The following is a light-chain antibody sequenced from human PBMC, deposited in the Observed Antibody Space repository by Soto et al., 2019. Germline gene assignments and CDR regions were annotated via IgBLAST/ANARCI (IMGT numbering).Light chain of an antibody. CDR3: QQFNSYPIT. V-gene: IGKV1-13*02. CDR2: DVS. J-gene: IGKJ5*01. CDR1: QDIRGA. Sequence: AIQLTQSPSSLSASVGDRVTITCRASQDIRGALAWYQQKPGKAPKILIYDVSTLESGVPSRFSGSSSGTDFTLTISSLQPVDFATYYCQQFNSYPITFGQGTRRRL.